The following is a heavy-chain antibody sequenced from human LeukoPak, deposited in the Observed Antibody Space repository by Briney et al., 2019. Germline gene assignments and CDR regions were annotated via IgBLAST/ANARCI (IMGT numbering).Heavy chain of an antibody. J-gene: IGHJ6*03. CDR1: GFTFSNAW. CDR3: TTIRPLAAYYYYYYMDV. V-gene: IGHV3-15*01. D-gene: IGHD2-15*01. CDR2: IKSKTDGGTT. Sequence: PGGSLRLSCAASGFTFSNAWMSWVRQAPGKGLEWVGRIKSKTDGGTTDYAAPVKGRFTISRDDSKNTLYLQMNSLKTEDTAVYYCTTIRPLAAYYYYYYMDVWGKGTTVTISS.